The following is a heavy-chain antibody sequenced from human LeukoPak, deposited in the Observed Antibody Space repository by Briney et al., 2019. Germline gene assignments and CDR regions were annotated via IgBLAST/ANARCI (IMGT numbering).Heavy chain of an antibody. CDR1: GGTFSSYA. CDR2: IIPIFGTA. Sequence: GASVKVSCKASGGTFSSYAISWVRQAPGQGREGMGGIIPIFGTANYAQKFQGRVTITTDESASTAYMELSSLRSEDKAVYYCASCIVVVPAASEYYYYYMDVWGKGTTVTVSS. CDR3: ASCIVVVPAASEYYYYYMDV. D-gene: IGHD2-2*01. J-gene: IGHJ6*03. V-gene: IGHV1-69*05.